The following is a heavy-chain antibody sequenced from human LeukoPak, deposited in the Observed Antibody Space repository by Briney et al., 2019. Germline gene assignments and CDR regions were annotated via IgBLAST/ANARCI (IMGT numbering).Heavy chain of an antibody. CDR2: IYYSGST. CDR3: ARGYGYYYYMDV. CDR1: GGSISSYY. J-gene: IGHJ6*03. Sequence: SETLSLTCTVSGGSISSYYWSWIRQPPGKGLEWIGYIYYSGSTNYNPSLKSRVTISVDTSKNQFSLKLSSVTAADTAVYYCARGYGYYYYMDVWGKGTTVTISS. D-gene: IGHD2-15*01. V-gene: IGHV4-59*01.